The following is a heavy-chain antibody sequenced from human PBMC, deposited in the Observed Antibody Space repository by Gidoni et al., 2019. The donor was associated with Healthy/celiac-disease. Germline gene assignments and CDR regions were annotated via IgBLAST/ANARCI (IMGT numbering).Heavy chain of an antibody. Sequence: QVQLVQSGAEVKKPGSSVKVSCKASGGTFSSYAISWVRQAPGQGLEWMGGIIPIFGTANYAQKFQGRVTITADESTSTAYMELSSLRSEDTAVYYCASPTLSPYSSSWSGADAFDIWGQGTMVTVSS. D-gene: IGHD6-13*01. CDR3: ASPTLSPYSSSWSGADAFDI. V-gene: IGHV1-69*01. CDR2: IIPIFGTA. CDR1: GGTFSSYA. J-gene: IGHJ3*02.